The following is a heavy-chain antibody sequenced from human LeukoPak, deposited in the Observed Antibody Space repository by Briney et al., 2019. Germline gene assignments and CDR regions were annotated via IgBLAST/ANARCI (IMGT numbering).Heavy chain of an antibody. CDR1: GGSFSGYY. CDR2: IYTSGST. CDR3: ARDRTRNWFDP. J-gene: IGHJ5*02. Sequence: SETLSLTCAVYGGSFSGYYWSWIRQPPGKGLEWIGRIYTSGSTKYNPSLKSRVTISVDTSKNQFSLKLTSVTAADTAVYYCARDRTRNWFDPWGQGTLVTVSS. V-gene: IGHV4-4*09. D-gene: IGHD2-2*01.